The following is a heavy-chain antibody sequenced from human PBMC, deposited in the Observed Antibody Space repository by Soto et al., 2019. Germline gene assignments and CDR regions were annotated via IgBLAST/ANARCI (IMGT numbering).Heavy chain of an antibody. Sequence: VSCKASGGTFSSYAISWVRQAPGQGLEWMGGIIPIFGTANYAQKFQGRVTITADESTSTAYMELSSLRSEDTAVYYCARDTDVAAAGIGLFDYWGQGTLVTVSS. CDR2: IIPIFGTA. D-gene: IGHD6-13*01. CDR3: ARDTDVAAAGIGLFDY. V-gene: IGHV1-69*01. CDR1: GGTFSSYA. J-gene: IGHJ4*02.